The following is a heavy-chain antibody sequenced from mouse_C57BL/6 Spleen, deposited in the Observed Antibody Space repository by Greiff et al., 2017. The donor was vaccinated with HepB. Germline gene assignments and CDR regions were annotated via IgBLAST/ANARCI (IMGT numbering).Heavy chain of an antibody. Sequence: QVQLQQPGAELARPGASVKLSCKASGYTFTSYGISWVKQRTGQGLEWIGEIYPRSGNTYYNEKFKGKATLTADKSSSTAYMKLRSLASEDSAVYFCACLGSSYLFADWGQGTLVTVSA. CDR3: ACLGSSYLFAD. D-gene: IGHD1-1*01. V-gene: IGHV1-81*01. CDR2: IYPRSGNT. CDR1: GYTFTSYG. J-gene: IGHJ3*01.